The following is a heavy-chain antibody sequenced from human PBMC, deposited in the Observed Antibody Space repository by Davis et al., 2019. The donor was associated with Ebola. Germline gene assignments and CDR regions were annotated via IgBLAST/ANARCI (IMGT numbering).Heavy chain of an antibody. J-gene: IGHJ4*02. V-gene: IGHV4-34*01. CDR1: GGSFSGYY. CDR2: INHSGST. Sequence: SETLSLTCAVYGGSFSGYYWSWIRQPPGKGLEWIGEINHSGSTNYNPSLKSRVTISVDTSKNLFSLELTSVTAADTAVYYCARGDSYYDPSGYYAGPEAPDHWGQGTLVSVSS. CDR3: ARGDSYYDPSGYYAGPEAPDH. D-gene: IGHD3-22*01.